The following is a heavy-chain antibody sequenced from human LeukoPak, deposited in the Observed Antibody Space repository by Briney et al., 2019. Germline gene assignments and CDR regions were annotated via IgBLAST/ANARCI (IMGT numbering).Heavy chain of an antibody. D-gene: IGHD2-15*01. Sequence: PGGSLRLSCAASGFTFSDYYMSWVRQAPGKGLEWVANIKQDGSEKYYVDSVKGRFTISRDNAKNSLYLQMNSLRAEDTAVYYCAKARGYCSGGSCYLGYWGQGTLVTVSS. CDR1: GFTFSDYY. CDR2: IKQDGSEK. CDR3: AKARGYCSGGSCYLGY. V-gene: IGHV3-7*01. J-gene: IGHJ4*02.